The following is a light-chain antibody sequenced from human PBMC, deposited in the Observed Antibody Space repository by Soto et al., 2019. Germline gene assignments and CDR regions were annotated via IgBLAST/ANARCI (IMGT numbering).Light chain of an antibody. CDR2: AAS. Sequence: DIQMTQSPSSLSASVGDRVTITCRASQGINNFVAWYQQKPGEVPKLLIYAASTLQSGVPSRFSGRGFGTEFVLTISSLEPEDVATYYCQNYDSVPRTFGGGTRVEIK. CDR1: QGINNF. J-gene: IGKJ4*01. V-gene: IGKV1-27*01. CDR3: QNYDSVPRT.